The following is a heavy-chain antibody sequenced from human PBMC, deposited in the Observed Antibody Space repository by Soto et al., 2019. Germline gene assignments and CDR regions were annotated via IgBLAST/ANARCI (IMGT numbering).Heavy chain of an antibody. Sequence: EVQLLESGGDLVQPGGSLRLSCAASGFTFNNYALSWVRQPPGKGLEWISTISDSGSTYYADSVKGRFIISSDNSRSTVYLQVYSLGAEATALYFCARVSSRGSCTRSSCLYYFDHWGQGTRVTVSS. V-gene: IGHV3-23*01. D-gene: IGHD2-2*03. CDR3: ARVSSRGSCTRSSCLYYFDH. J-gene: IGHJ4*02. CDR2: ISDSGST. CDR1: GFTFNNYA.